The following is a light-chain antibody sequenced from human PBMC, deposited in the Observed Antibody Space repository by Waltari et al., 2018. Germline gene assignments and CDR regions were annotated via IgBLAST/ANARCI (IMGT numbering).Light chain of an antibody. CDR2: QVS. V-gene: IGLV2-8*01. CDR1: RSDAGGDNY. Sequence: QSALTQLPSASGSPGQSVTMSCTGTRSDAGGDNYVSWYQQHPGNAPNLLIYQVSKRPSGVPDRFSGSKSGNTASLTVSGLQAEDEAEYFCTSHAGTNSVFGGGTKLTVL. CDR3: TSHAGTNSV. J-gene: IGLJ3*02.